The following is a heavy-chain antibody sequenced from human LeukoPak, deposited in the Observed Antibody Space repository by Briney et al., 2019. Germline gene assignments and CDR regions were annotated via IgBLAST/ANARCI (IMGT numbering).Heavy chain of an antibody. Sequence: GASVKVSCKASGYTFTSYDINWVRQATGQGLEWMGWMNPNRGNTGYAQKFQGRVTMTRNTSISTAYMELSSLRSEDTAVYYCARVPFTVPTTRVLYYFDYWGQGTLVTGSS. J-gene: IGHJ4*02. CDR2: MNPNRGNT. CDR1: GYTFTSYD. CDR3: ARVPFTVPTTRVLYYFDY. V-gene: IGHV1-8*01. D-gene: IGHD1-1*01.